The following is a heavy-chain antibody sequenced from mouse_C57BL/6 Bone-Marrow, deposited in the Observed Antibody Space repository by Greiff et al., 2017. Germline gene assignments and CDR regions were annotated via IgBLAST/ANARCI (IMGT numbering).Heavy chain of an antibody. Sequence: QVQLQQPGAELVKPGASVKLSCKASGYTFTSSWMHWVKQRPGQGLEWIGMIHPNSGSTNYNEKFKSKATLTVDKSSSTAYIQLSSQTSEDSAVYYCARFPFYRDYWGQGTSVTVSS. CDR1: GYTFTSSW. CDR3: ARFPFYRDY. J-gene: IGHJ4*01. CDR2: IHPNSGST. V-gene: IGHV1-64*01. D-gene: IGHD1-1*01.